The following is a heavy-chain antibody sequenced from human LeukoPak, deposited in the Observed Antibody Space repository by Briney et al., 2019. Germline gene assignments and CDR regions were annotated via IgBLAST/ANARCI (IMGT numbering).Heavy chain of an antibody. J-gene: IGHJ5*01. CDR3: ARARNCDS. CDR2: INQDGSEK. CDR1: EFTFTAYW. V-gene: IGHV3-7*05. D-gene: IGHD1-7*01. Sequence: GGSLRLSCAVSEFTFTAYWMSWVRQAPGKGLEWVANINQDGSEKYCVDSVKGRFTISRDNAKNSLFLQMNSLRAEDTAVYYCARARNCDSWGQGTLVTVSS.